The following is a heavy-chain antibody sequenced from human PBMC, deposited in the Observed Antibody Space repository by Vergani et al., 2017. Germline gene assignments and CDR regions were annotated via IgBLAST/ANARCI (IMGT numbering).Heavy chain of an antibody. V-gene: IGHV6-1*01. CDR1: GDSVSNKSAG. D-gene: IGHD4-11*01. CDR3: AREYSSLTEEGANYMDI. CDR2: TYFMSKWYN. J-gene: IGHJ6*03. Sequence: QVQLHQSGPGLVKPSQTLSLTCAISGDSVSNKSAGWNWIRQSPSRGLVWLGRTYFMSKWYNDYAASVKSRMTINSDTSKDLFSLQLQSVTPEDTAVYYCAREYSSLTEEGANYMDIWGKGTTVTVSS.